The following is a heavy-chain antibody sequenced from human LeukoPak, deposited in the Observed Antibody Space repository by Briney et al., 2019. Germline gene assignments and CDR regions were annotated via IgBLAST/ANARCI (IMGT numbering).Heavy chain of an antibody. D-gene: IGHD2-15*01. CDR2: IWLDGSDK. CDR1: GFTFSNYG. J-gene: IGHJ4*02. CDR3: ARHASGHYFDS. Sequence: PGRSLRLSCVASGFTFSNYGMHWVRQAPGKGLEWVAIIWLDGSDKYYADSVKGRVTISRDNSKNTLYLQMNSLRAEDTAVYYCARHASGHYFDSWGQGTLVTVSS. V-gene: IGHV3-33*01.